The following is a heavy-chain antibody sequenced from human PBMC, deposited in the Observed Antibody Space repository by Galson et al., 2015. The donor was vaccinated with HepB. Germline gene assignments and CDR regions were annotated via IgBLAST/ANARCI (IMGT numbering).Heavy chain of an antibody. CDR3: ARVGDYGDYPDY. J-gene: IGHJ4*02. V-gene: IGHV3-21*01. Sequence: SLRLSCAASGFTFSSYSMNWVRQAPGKGLEWVSSISSSSYIYYADSVKGRFTISRDNAKNSLYLQMNSLRAEDTAVYYCARVGDYGDYPDYWGQGTLVTVSS. CDR1: GFTFSSYS. D-gene: IGHD4-17*01. CDR2: ISSSSYI.